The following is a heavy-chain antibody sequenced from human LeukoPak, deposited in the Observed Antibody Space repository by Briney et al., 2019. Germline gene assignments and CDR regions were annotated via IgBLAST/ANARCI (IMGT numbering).Heavy chain of an antibody. CDR1: GCSFSSYD. CDR3: ARWRYDYGSGEAYFDY. CDR2: IDTAGDA. Sequence: GGSLRLSCAASGCSFSSYDMRGVRQPTGKGVGWVSAIDTAGDACYLGSVKGRVTISRANAKNSLYLQMNSLRAGDTAVYYCARWRYDYGSGEAYFDYWGQGTLVTVSS. V-gene: IGHV3-13*04. J-gene: IGHJ4*02. D-gene: IGHD3-10*01.